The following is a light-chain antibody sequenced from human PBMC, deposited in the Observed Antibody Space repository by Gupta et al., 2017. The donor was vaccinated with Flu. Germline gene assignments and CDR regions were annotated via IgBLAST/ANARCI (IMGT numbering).Light chain of an antibody. CDR3: LQSYSTPYT. CDR2: AAS. CDR1: QTISSY. J-gene: IGKJ2*01. Sequence: GDRVTITCRASQTISSYLNWYQQNSGKAPKLLIRAASSLQSGVPSRFSGSGSGTDFTLTISSLQPEDFATYYCLQSYSTPYTFGQGTKLEI. V-gene: IGKV1-39*01.